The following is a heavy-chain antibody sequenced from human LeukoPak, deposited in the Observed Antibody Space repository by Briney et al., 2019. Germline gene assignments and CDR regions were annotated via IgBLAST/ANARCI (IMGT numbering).Heavy chain of an antibody. Sequence: GGSLRLSCAASGFTFSTFWMQWVRQAPGKGLEWVSRGSSDGSTTTYADSVKGRFTISRDNGKNTLYLQMNSLRAEDTAVYYCARDADGPGSLIDYWGQGTLVTVSS. D-gene: IGHD1-14*01. V-gene: IGHV3-74*01. CDR1: GFTFSTFW. CDR2: GSSDGSTT. J-gene: IGHJ4*02. CDR3: ARDADGPGSLIDY.